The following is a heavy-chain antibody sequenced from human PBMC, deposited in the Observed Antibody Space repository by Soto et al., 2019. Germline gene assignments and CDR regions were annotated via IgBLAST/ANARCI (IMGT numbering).Heavy chain of an antibody. CDR3: ARGRRVLRFLEWLSVRFDP. Sequence: LCLTCAVYGGCFCGYSWSLIGQPPGKGLEWMGEINHSGSTNYNPSLKSRVIISVDTSKNQFSLKPSSVTAADTAVYYCARGRRVLRFLEWLSVRFDPWGQGTLVTVSS. V-gene: IGHV4-34*01. D-gene: IGHD3-3*01. J-gene: IGHJ5*02. CDR1: GGCFCGYS. CDR2: INHSGST.